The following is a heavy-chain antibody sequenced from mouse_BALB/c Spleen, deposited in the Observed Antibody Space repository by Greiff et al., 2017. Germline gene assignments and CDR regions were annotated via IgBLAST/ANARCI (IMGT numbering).Heavy chain of an antibody. CDR2: IYPGNVNT. Sequence: VQLQQSGPELVKPGASVRISCKASGYTFTSYYIHWVKQRPGQGLEWIGWIYPGNVNTKYNEKFKGKATLTADKSSSTAYMQLSSLTSEDSAVYFCAREGGSSYPWFAYWGQGTLVTVSA. D-gene: IGHD1-1*01. V-gene: IGHV1S56*01. CDR1: GYTFTSYY. CDR3: AREGGSSYPWFAY. J-gene: IGHJ3*01.